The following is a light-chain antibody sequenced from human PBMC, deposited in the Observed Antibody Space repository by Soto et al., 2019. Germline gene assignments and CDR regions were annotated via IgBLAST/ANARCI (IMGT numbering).Light chain of an antibody. CDR2: EAS. CDR3: QQYNSYPLT. V-gene: IGKV1-5*03. Sequence: DIQMTQSPSTLSASVGDRVTITCRASQSISRWLAWYHQRPGKAPKLLIHEASSLESRVPSRFSGSGSGTEFTLTISSLQPDDFATYYCQQYNSYPLTFGGGTKVEIK. J-gene: IGKJ4*01. CDR1: QSISRW.